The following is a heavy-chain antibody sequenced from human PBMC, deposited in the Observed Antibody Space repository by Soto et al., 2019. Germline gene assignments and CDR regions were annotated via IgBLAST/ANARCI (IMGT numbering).Heavy chain of an antibody. D-gene: IGHD2-2*01. CDR1: GGTFSSYA. CDR2: IIPIPGTA. V-gene: IGHV1-69*01. Sequence: QVQLVQSGAEVKKPGSSVKVSCKASGGTFSSYAISWVRQAPGQGLEWMGGIIPIPGTANYAQKFQGRVTITADESTCTAYMELSSLRSEDTAVYYCARSPGSSTSLAIYYYYYYGMDVWGQGTTVTVSS. J-gene: IGHJ6*02. CDR3: ARSPGSSTSLAIYYYYYYGMDV.